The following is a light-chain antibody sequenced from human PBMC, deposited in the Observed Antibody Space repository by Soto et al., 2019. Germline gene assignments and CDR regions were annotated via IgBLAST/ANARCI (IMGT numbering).Light chain of an antibody. CDR1: QSVLYTSNNKNY. J-gene: IGKJ1*01. CDR3: QQYYGRPPWT. Sequence: DIVMTQSPDSLAVSLGERATINCQSSQSVLYTSNNKNYLAWYQQKPGQPPKLLIYWASTRESGVPDRFSGSGSGTDFTLTISSLQAEDVAVYYCQQYYGRPPWTFGQGTKVEIK. CDR2: WAS. V-gene: IGKV4-1*01.